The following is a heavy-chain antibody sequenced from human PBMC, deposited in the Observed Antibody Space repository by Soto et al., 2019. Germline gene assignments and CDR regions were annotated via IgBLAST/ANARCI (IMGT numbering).Heavy chain of an antibody. CDR1: GNNFSCYW. D-gene: IGHD1-1*01. V-gene: IGHV5-51*01. J-gene: IGHJ4*02. Sequence: PGESLTISCTCSGNNFSCYWIAWVRQMPGKGLELMGIIYPSDSDTRYRPSFQGQVTISADKSISSAYLQWSSLRASDTAMYYCARGGVSTRTFDYWGQGTPVTVSS. CDR2: IYPSDSDT. CDR3: ARGGVSTRTFDY.